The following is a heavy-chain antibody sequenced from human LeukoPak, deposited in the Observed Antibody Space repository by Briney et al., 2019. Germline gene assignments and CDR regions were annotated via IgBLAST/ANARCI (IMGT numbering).Heavy chain of an antibody. Sequence: ASVKVSCKASGYTLTGYYMHWVRQAPGQGLEWMGVINLSAGTTNYAQKFQGRVTMTRDMSTSTVYMELSSLTSEDTAVYYCARGHGSGYTNYFDPWGQGTLVTVSS. CDR3: ARGHGSGYTNYFDP. CDR1: GYTLTGYY. D-gene: IGHD3-10*01. V-gene: IGHV1-46*01. CDR2: INLSAGTT. J-gene: IGHJ5*02.